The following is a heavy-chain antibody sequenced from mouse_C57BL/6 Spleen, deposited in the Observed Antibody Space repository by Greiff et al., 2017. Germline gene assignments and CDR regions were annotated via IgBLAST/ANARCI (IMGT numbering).Heavy chain of an antibody. J-gene: IGHJ4*01. CDR3: ARRDYGNYVGAMDY. CDR1: GYTFTSYW. V-gene: IGHV1-61*01. Sequence: VKLQQPGAELVRPGSSVKLSCKASGYTFTSYWMDWVKQRPGQGLEWIGNIYPSDSETHYNQKFKDKATLTVDKSSSTAYMQLSSLTSEDSAVYYCARRDYGNYVGAMDYWGQGTSVTVSS. CDR2: IYPSDSET. D-gene: IGHD2-1*01.